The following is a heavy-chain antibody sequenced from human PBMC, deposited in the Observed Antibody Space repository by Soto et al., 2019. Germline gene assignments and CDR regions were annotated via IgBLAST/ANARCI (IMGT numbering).Heavy chain of an antibody. CDR1: DDSIGRSNYI. V-gene: IGHV4-39*01. Sequence: QLQLQESGPGLVKPSETLSLTCTVSDDSIGRSNYIWGWLRQPPGQGRDGIGNIFYSRNTHYNPCLKSGVTISVDTSRNQFSLKLTSVTAADTALYYCARHGGHCRGGRCYGHYYYYLDVWGKGTTVTVSS. CDR2: IFYSRNT. CDR3: ARHGGHCRGGRCYGHYYYYLDV. J-gene: IGHJ6*03. D-gene: IGHD2-15*01.